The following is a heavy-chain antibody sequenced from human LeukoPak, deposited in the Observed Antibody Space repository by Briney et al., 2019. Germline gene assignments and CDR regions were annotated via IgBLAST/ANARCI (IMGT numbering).Heavy chain of an antibody. CDR2: IKKDGSEK. J-gene: IGHJ4*02. CDR1: GFTFSSYW. D-gene: IGHD5-18*01. Sequence: PGGSLRLSCAVSGFTFSSYWMSWVRQAPGKGLEWVANIKKDGSEKYYVDSVKGRFTISRDNAKTSLYLLMNSLRAEDTAVYYCARHLSGVTGYTYGRGIDYWGQGTLVTVSS. CDR3: ARHLSGVTGYTYGRGIDY. V-gene: IGHV3-7*01.